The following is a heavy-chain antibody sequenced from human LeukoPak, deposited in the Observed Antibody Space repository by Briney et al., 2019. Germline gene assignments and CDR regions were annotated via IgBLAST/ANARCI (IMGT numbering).Heavy chain of an antibody. D-gene: IGHD6-13*01. Sequence: RVSLKISCTGSAFVFTTFWIGWVRQMPRKGLEWMGIIYPGDSDTRYSPSFQGQVTISADKSINTAYLHWSSLKASDTAMYYCATQTRYSSSWDYWGQGTLVTVSS. J-gene: IGHJ4*02. V-gene: IGHV5-51*01. CDR1: AFVFTTFW. CDR2: IYPGDSDT. CDR3: ATQTRYSSSWDY.